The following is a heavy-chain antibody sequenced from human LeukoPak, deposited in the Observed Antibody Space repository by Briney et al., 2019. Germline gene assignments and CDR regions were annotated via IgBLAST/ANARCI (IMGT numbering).Heavy chain of an antibody. V-gene: IGHV1-69*13. J-gene: IGHJ3*02. Sequence: SVKVSCKASGGTFSSYAISWVRQAPGQGLEWMGGIIPIFGTANYAQKFQGRVTITADESTSTAYMELSSLRSEDTAVYYCARDSDSSGYPPPIAFDIWGQGTMVTVSS. CDR2: IIPIFGTA. CDR1: GGTFSSYA. CDR3: ARDSDSSGYPPPIAFDI. D-gene: IGHD3-22*01.